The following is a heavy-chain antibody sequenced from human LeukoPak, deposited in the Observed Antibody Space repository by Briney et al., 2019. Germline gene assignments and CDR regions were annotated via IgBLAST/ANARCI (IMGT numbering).Heavy chain of an antibody. CDR1: GYTFTGYF. J-gene: IGHJ5*02. D-gene: IGHD3-10*01. CDR2: INPNNGDT. CDR3: ARDLYGSGSSNWFGP. V-gene: IGHV1-2*02. Sequence: ASVKVSCKASGYTFTGYFMHWVRQAPGQGLEWMGWINPNNGDTNYAQTFQGRVTMTRDTSISTAYMELSNLRSDDTAMFYCARDLYGSGSSNWFGPWGQGTLVTVSS.